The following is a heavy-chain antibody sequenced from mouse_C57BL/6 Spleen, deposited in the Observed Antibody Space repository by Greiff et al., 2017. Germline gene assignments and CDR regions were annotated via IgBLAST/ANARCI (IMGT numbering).Heavy chain of an antibody. CDR1: GFNIKDDY. CDR2: IDPENGDT. D-gene: IGHD2-10*01. J-gene: IGHJ3*01. Sequence: VHVKQSGAELVRPGASVKLSCTASGFNIKDDYMHWVKRRPEQGLEWIGWIDPENGDTEYASKFQGKATITADTSSNTAYLQLSSLTSEDTAVYYCTTSYQFAYWGQGTLVTVSA. CDR3: TTSYQFAY. V-gene: IGHV14-4*01.